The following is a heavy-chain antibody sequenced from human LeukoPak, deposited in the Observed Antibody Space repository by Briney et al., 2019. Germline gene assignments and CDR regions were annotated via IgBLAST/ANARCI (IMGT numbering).Heavy chain of an antibody. D-gene: IGHD3-10*02. CDR3: AELGITMIGGV. CDR1: TFTFSSYG. CDR2: ISYDGSNK. V-gene: IGHV3-30*18. Sequence: GRSLRLSCAASTFTFSSYGMHWVRQAPGKGLEWVAGISYDGSNKYYADSVKGRFTISRDNSKNTLYLQMNSLRAEDTAVYYCAELGITMIGGVWGKGTTVTISS. J-gene: IGHJ6*04.